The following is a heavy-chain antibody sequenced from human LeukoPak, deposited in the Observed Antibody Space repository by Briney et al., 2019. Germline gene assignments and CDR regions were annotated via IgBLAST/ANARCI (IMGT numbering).Heavy chain of an antibody. CDR1: GFTFSDYN. CDR3: ARSIGLTGGGVDV. J-gene: IGHJ6*02. Sequence: GGSLRLPCAASGFTFSDYNMNWVHQAPGKGLEWVSHITDSGNTIHYADSVKGRFTISRDNAKNSLYLQMNSLRAEDTAVYYCARSIGLTGGGVDVWGQGTTVTVSS. V-gene: IGHV3-11*01. D-gene: IGHD3-9*01. CDR2: ITDSGNTI.